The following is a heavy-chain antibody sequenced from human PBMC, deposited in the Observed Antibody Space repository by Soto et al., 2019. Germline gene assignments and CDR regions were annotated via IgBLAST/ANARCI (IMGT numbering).Heavy chain of an antibody. CDR2: IHPSGDT. Sequence: GGSLRLSCAASGFTFSSYAMSWVRQAPGRGLEWVTFIHPSGDTFYADSVKGRFAISRDTSKNTLSLQMNSLRVEGTAVYYCTSGLDDAKIHHWGQGTLVTVSS. V-gene: IGHV3-23*01. CDR3: TSGLDDAKIHH. CDR1: GFTFSSYA. J-gene: IGHJ1*01. D-gene: IGHD1-1*01.